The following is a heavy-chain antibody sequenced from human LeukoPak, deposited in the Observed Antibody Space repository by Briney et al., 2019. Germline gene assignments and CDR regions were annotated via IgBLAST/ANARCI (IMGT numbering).Heavy chain of an antibody. V-gene: IGHV1-2*02. J-gene: IGHJ4*02. CDR3: ARGTTVIQTLDY. CDR2: ITPNSGGT. Sequence: ASVKVSCKASGYAFSGYYMHWVRQAPGQGLQWMGWITPNSGGTNYAQKFQGRVTMTRDTSISTAYMELSSLRSDDTAVYYCARGTTVIQTLDYWGQGTLVTVSS. CDR1: GYAFSGYY. D-gene: IGHD4-17*01.